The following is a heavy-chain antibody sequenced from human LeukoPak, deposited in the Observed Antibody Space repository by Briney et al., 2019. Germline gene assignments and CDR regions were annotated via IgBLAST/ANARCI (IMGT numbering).Heavy chain of an antibody. D-gene: IGHD5-24*01. J-gene: IGHJ3*02. V-gene: IGHV4-59*01. CDR1: GGSISSYH. CDR2: IYYSGST. Sequence: SETLSLTCTVSGGSISSYHWSWIRQPPGKGLEWIGYIYYSGSTNYNPSLKSRVTISVDTSKNQFSLKLSSVTAADTAVYCCARVNDGYISSVYDAFDIWGQGTMVTVSS. CDR3: ARVNDGYISSVYDAFDI.